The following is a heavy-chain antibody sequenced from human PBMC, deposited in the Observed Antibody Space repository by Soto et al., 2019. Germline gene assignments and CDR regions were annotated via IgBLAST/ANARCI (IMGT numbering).Heavy chain of an antibody. D-gene: IGHD6-13*01. J-gene: IGHJ5*02. CDR1: GFTFSNYA. CDR2: ISYDGSNN. CDR3: ARDSIPAAGTNWADNRFDP. V-gene: IGHV3-30-3*01. Sequence: QVQLVESGGGVVQPGRSLRLSCAASGFTFSNYAMHWVRQAPGRGLEWVAVISYDGSNNYYADSVKGRFTISRDNSKNTLYLQMNSLRAEDTAVYSCARDSIPAAGTNWADNRFDPGAREPWSPSPQ.